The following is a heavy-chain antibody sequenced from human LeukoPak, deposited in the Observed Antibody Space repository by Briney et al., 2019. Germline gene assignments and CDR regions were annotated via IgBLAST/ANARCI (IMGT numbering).Heavy chain of an antibody. V-gene: IGHV4-34*01. J-gene: IGHJ4*02. Sequence: SETLSLTCAVYGGSFSGYYWSWIRQPPGKGLEWIGEINHSGSTNYNPSLKSRVTISVDTSKNQFSLKLSSVTAADTAVYYCASEPNYDSSGYSVSPLYYFDYWGQGTLVTVSS. CDR2: INHSGST. CDR1: GGSFSGYY. CDR3: ASEPNYDSSGYSVSPLYYFDY. D-gene: IGHD3-22*01.